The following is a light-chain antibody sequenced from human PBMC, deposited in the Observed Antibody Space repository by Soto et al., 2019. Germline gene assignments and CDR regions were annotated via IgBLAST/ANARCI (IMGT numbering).Light chain of an antibody. CDR3: SSYTNSGTRV. CDR2: EVS. Sequence: QSVLTQPASVSGSPGQSITISCTGTSSDVGGYNYVSWYQQHLGKAPKLIIYEVSNRPSGVSNRFSGSKSGNTASLTISGLQAEDVADYYCSSYTNSGTRVFGTGTKVTVL. CDR1: SSDVGGYNY. V-gene: IGLV2-14*01. J-gene: IGLJ1*01.